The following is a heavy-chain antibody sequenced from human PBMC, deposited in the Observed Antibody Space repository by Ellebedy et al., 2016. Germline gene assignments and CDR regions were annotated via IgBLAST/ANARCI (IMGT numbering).Heavy chain of an antibody. CDR3: ARGDDSSSSVWFDP. D-gene: IGHD6-6*01. Sequence: SETLSLTCAVYGGSFSGYYWSWIRQPPGKGLEWIGEINHSGSTNYNPSLKSRVTISVDTSKNQFSLKLSSVTAADTAVYYCARGDDSSSSVWFDPWGQGTLVTVSS. CDR1: GGSFSGYY. V-gene: IGHV4-34*01. CDR2: INHSGST. J-gene: IGHJ5*02.